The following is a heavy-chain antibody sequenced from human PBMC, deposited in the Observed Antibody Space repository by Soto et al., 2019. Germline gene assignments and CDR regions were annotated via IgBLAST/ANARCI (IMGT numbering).Heavy chain of an antibody. CDR1: GYTFTSNS. CDR3: ARDVYGGNCCDAFDV. CDR2: ISPYNGRT. D-gene: IGHD2-21*01. V-gene: IGHV1-18*01. J-gene: IGHJ3*01. Sequence: QVLLVQSGAEVKKPGASVKFSCKTSGYTFTSNSIIWVRQAPGQGLEWMGWISPYNGRTEDEEKFQGRVTVTRDKSTNTVYMELTSLTSDDTAVYYCARDVYGGNCCDAFDVWGQGTMVTVSS.